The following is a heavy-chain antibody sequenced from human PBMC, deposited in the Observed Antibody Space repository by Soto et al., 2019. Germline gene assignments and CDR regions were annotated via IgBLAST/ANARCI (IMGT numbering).Heavy chain of an antibody. CDR2: IRSKANSYAT. D-gene: IGHD4-4*01. V-gene: IGHV3-73*01. J-gene: IGHJ4*02. Sequence: GGSLRLSCADSGFTFSGSAMHWVRQASGKGLEWVGRIRSKANSYATAYAASVKGRFTISRDDSKNTAYLQMNSLRAEDTAVYYCARGGRLQSVPYWGQGTLVTVSS. CDR3: ARGGRLQSVPY. CDR1: GFTFSGSA.